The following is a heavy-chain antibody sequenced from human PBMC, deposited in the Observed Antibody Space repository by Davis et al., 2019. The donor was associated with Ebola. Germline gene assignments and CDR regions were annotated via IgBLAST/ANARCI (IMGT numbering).Heavy chain of an antibody. J-gene: IGHJ3*02. CDR2: INHSGST. CDR1: GGSFRGYY. D-gene: IGHD2-15*01. CDR3: ARTDIVVSRDAFDI. Sequence: SQTLSLTCAVYGGSFRGYYWSWIRQPPGKGLEWIGEINHSGSTNYNPSLKSRVTISVDTSKNQFSLKLSSVTAADTAVYYCARTDIVVSRDAFDIWGQGTMVTVSS. V-gene: IGHV4-34*01.